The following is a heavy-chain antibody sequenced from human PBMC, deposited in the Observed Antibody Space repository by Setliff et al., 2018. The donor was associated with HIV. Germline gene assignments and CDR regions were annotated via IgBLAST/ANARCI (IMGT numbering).Heavy chain of an antibody. J-gene: IGHJ4*02. CDR3: VKGGDYNRRGFFDS. CDR2: ISRSGVST. CDR1: GLTFSTSA. V-gene: IGHV3-23*01. Sequence: GGSLRLSCVVSGLTFSTSAMSWVRQGPGKGLHWVAGISRSGVSTHYADPVKGRFSISRDNSKNILLLQMNSLRVEDTALYYCVKGGDYNRRGFFDSWGLGTLVTVSS. D-gene: IGHD4-4*01.